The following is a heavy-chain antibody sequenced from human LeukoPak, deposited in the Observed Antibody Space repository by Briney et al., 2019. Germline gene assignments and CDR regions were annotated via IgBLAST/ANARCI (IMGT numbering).Heavy chain of an antibody. CDR2: IYYSGST. V-gene: IGHV4-59*01. J-gene: IGHJ6*03. CDR1: SGSISSYY. Sequence: SETLSLTCTVSSGSISSYYWRWLRQPPGKGLEWFGYIYYSGSTNYNPSLKSRVTISVDTSKNQFSLKLSSVTAADTAVYYCAREGSNPYYYYMDVWGKGTTVTISS. D-gene: IGHD2-15*01. CDR3: AREGSNPYYYYMDV.